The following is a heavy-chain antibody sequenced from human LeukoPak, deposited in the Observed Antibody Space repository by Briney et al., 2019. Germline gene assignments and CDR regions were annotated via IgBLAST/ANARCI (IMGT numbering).Heavy chain of an antibody. D-gene: IGHD5-18*01. CDR1: GFTFSSYW. CDR2: IKGDGGST. V-gene: IGHV3-74*01. J-gene: IGHJ4*02. Sequence: GGSLRLSCAASGFTFSSYWMPWVRHTPGNGLVWVSRIKGDGGSTSYADSVKGRFTISRDNAKNTLYLQMNSLRAEDTAVYYCAGDGYSFGHDFDYWGQGTLVTVSS. CDR3: AGDGYSFGHDFDY.